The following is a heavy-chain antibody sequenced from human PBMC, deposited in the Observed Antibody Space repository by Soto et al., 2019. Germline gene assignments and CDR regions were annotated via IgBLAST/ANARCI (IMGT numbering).Heavy chain of an antibody. D-gene: IGHD3-10*01. CDR2: VNSDVSST. J-gene: IGHJ4*02. CDR1: GFTFSSYW. Sequence: GGSLRLSCAASGFTFSSYWMHWVRQAPGKGLVWVALVNSDVSSTNYADSVKGRFTISRDNPKNTIYLQMNSLRAEDTAVYYCAKGFYGSGSYYNERAFDSWGQGTLVTVSS. V-gene: IGHV3-74*01. CDR3: AKGFYGSGSYYNERAFDS.